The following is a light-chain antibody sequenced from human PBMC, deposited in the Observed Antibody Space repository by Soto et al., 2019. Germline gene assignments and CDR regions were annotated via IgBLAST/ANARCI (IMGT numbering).Light chain of an antibody. J-gene: IGKJ1*01. CDR3: QQYNSFPWT. CDR1: QDINNC. V-gene: IGKV1-33*01. CDR2: DAS. Sequence: EIKMTQSPCKRAAYVGSRDTITWLASQDINNCLNWYQQKPGKAPKLLIYDASDLETGVPSRFSGSGSGTDFTFTISSLQPGDSATYYCQQYNSFPWTFGLGTKV.